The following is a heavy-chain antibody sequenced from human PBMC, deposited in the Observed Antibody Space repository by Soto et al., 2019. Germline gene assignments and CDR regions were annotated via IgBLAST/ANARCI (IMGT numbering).Heavy chain of an antibody. J-gene: IGHJ6*01. Sequence: GXSLRGCGKFPGYTFASCLISWLLQMPWKGLEWMGIIYPGDSDTRYSPSFPGQVTISADKSISTAYLQWSRLKASDTAMYYCARLGVGVVPPAFYYYGMDVWGQGTTVTV. V-gene: IGHV5-51*01. D-gene: IGHD2-2*01. CDR1: GYTFASCL. CDR2: IYPGDSDT. CDR3: ARLGVGVVPPAFYYYGMDV.